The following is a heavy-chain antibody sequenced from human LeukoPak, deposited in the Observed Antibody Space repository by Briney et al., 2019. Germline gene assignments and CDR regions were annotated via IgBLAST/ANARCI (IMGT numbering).Heavy chain of an antibody. J-gene: IGHJ4*02. CDR1: GGSISSSYW. CDR2: IFHSGST. D-gene: IGHD3-16*01. CDR3: AREGRGSHSGY. Sequence: SETLSLTCAVSGGSISSSYWWSWVRQPPGKGLEWIGEIFHSGSTNYNPSLKSRVTISVDKSKNQLSLKLSSVTAADTAVYYCAREGRGSHSGYWGQGTLATVSS. V-gene: IGHV4-4*02.